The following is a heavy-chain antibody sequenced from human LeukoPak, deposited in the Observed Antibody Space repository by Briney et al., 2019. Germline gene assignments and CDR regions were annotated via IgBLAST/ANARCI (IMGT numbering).Heavy chain of an antibody. CDR2: IYHSGST. J-gene: IGHJ4*02. D-gene: IGHD6-19*01. CDR1: GGSISSSNW. V-gene: IGHV4-4*02. CDR3: ARVAGSLAVAGTYYFDY. Sequence: SGTLSLTCAVSGGSISSSNWWSWVRQPPGKGLEWIGEIYHSGSTNYNPSLKSRVTISVDKSKNQFSLKLSSVTAADTAVYYCARVAGSLAVAGTYYFDYWGQGTLVTVSS.